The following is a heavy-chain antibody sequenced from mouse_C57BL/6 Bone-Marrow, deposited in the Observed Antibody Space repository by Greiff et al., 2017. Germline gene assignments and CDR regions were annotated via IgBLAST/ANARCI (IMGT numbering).Heavy chain of an antibody. V-gene: IGHV5-17*01. CDR1: GFTFSDYG. Sequence: EVMLVASGGGLVKPGGSLKLSCAASGFTFSDYGMHWVRQAPEKGLEWVAYISSGSSTIYYADTVQGRFTISRDNAKNTLFLQMTSLRSEDTAMYYCARRYGNYVMDYWGQGTSVTVSS. J-gene: IGHJ4*01. CDR2: ISSGSSTI. D-gene: IGHD2-1*01. CDR3: ARRYGNYVMDY.